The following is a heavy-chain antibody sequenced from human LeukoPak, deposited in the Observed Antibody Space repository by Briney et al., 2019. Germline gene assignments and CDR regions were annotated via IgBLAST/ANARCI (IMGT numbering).Heavy chain of an antibody. J-gene: IGHJ6*03. Sequence: GGSLRLSCAASGFTFSSYAMSWVRQAPGKGLEWVSAISGSGGSTYYADSVKGRFTISRDNSKNTLYLQMNSLRAEDTAVYYCARAASYTVTAFLSYYYYYMDVWGKGTTVTVSS. CDR3: ARAASYTVTAFLSYYYYYMDV. D-gene: IGHD2-21*02. V-gene: IGHV3-23*01. CDR1: GFTFSSYA. CDR2: ISGSGGST.